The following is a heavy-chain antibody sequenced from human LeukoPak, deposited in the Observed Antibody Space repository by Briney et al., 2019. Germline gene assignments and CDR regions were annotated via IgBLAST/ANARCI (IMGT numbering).Heavy chain of an antibody. V-gene: IGHV4-59*08. CDR3: AKYGGSGWVIDN. D-gene: IGHD6-19*01. CDR2: IYYTGAT. CDR1: GGSISSYY. J-gene: IGHJ4*02. Sequence: SETLSLTCTVSGGSISSYYWNWIRQPPGKGLEWIGYIYYTGATSYNPSLKTRVTISVDTSKNQFSLKVTSVSTADTAVYYCAKYGGSGWVIDNWGQGTLVTVSS.